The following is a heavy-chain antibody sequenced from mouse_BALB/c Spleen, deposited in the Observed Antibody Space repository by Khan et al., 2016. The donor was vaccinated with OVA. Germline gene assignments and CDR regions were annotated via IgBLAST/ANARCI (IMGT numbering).Heavy chain of an antibody. J-gene: IGHJ3*01. CDR1: GYTFTNYW. V-gene: IGHV1-52*01. CDR2: IDPYDSET. CDR3: ARNPFAY. Sequence: QVQLQQPGTELVRPGTSVKLSCKASGYTFTNYWMNWIKQRPEQGPEWIGRIDPYDSETHYNQKFKDKAILTLDKSSNPAYMQLSSLTSEDSAVYYCARNPFAYWGQGTLVTVSA.